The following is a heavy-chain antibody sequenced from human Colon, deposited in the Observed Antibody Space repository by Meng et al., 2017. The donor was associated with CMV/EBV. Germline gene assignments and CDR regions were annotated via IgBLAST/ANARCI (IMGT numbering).Heavy chain of an antibody. D-gene: IGHD2-15*01. J-gene: IGHJ5*02. V-gene: IGHV2-5*01. CDR3: VHHYRSAWYNWFDP. Sequence: SGVSLNTSGVAVGWIRQPPGKALEWHAFVYWTDDKRYRPSLRSRLTITKDTSKNQVVLTMTNMDPEDSATYYCVHHYRSAWYNWFDPWGQGTLVTVSS. CDR2: VYWTDDK. CDR1: GVSLNTSGVA.